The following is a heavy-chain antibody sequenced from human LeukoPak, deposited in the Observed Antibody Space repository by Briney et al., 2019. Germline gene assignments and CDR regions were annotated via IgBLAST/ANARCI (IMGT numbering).Heavy chain of an antibody. CDR2: INPSGGST. CDR1: GYTFTSYY. Sequence: ASVKVSCKASGYTFTSYYMHWVRQAPGQGLEWMGIINPSGGSTSYAQKLQGRVTMTTDTSTSTAYMELRSLRSDDTAVYYCARDTQGGPSFGSSGWYIGRYFDYWGQGTLVTVSS. J-gene: IGHJ4*02. D-gene: IGHD6-19*01. CDR3: ARDTQGGPSFGSSGWYIGRYFDY. V-gene: IGHV1-46*01.